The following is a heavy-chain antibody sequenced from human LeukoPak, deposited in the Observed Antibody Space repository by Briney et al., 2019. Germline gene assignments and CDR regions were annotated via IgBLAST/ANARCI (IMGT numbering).Heavy chain of an antibody. Sequence: SGPTLVNPTQTLTLTCTFSGFSLSTSGVGVGWIRQPPGKALEWLALIYWSDDKRYSPSLKSRLTITKDTSKNQVVLTMTNMDPVDTATYYCAHRRHDILTGYLNYFDYWGQGTLVTVSS. CDR1: GFSLSTSGVG. J-gene: IGHJ4*02. V-gene: IGHV2-5*01. CDR3: AHRRHDILTGYLNYFDY. CDR2: IYWSDDK. D-gene: IGHD3-9*01.